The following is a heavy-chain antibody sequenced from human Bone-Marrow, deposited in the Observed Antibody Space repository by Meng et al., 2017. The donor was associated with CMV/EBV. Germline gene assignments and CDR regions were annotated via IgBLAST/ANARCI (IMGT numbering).Heavy chain of an antibody. Sequence: FTFSSYAMHWGRQAPGKGLEYVSAISSNGGSTYYADSVKGRFTISRDNSKNTLYLQMGSLRAEDMAVYYCARAETYSSSFWDPFFDYWGQGTLVTVSS. D-gene: IGHD6-6*01. CDR2: ISSNGGST. CDR3: ARAETYSSSFWDPFFDY. V-gene: IGHV3-64*02. CDR1: FTFSSYA. J-gene: IGHJ4*02.